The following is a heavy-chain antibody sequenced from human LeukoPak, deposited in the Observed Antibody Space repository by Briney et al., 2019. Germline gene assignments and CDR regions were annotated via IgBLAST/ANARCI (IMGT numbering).Heavy chain of an antibody. CDR3: AKRGVQQWLVDWYFNY. V-gene: IGHV3-23*01. J-gene: IGHJ4*02. CDR2: ISGSGGST. D-gene: IGHD6-19*01. CDR1: GFTFYNYA. Sequence: GGSLRLSCAASGFTFYNYAMSWVRQAPGKGLEWVSGISGSGGSTFYAESVKGRFTISRDDSKLYLQMNSLRAEDTAVYYCAKRGVQQWLVDWYFNYWGQGTLVTVSS.